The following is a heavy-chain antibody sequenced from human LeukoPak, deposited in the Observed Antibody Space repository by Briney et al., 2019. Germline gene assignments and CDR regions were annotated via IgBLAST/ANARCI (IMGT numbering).Heavy chain of an antibody. J-gene: IGHJ4*02. D-gene: IGHD3-3*01. V-gene: IGHV3-30*03. CDR2: ISYDGSNK. Sequence: GRSLRLSCTASGFIFSSYGMHWVRQAPGKGLEWVAVISYDGSNKYYADSVKGRFTISRDNSKNTLYVQMNSLRAEDTAVYYCARDSAKFWSGHDYWGQGTLVTVSS. CDR3: ARDSAKFWSGHDY. CDR1: GFIFSSYG.